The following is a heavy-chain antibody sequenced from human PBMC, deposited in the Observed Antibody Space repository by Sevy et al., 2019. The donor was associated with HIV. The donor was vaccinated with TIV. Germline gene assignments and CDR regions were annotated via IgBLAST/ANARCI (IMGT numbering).Heavy chain of an antibody. CDR3: ARESRASNYYGSGSYYNFGDAFDI. Sequence: ASVKVSCKASGYTFTSYYMHWVRQAPGQGLEWMGIINPSGGSTSYAQKFQGRVTMTRDTSTSTVYMELSSLRSEDTAVYYLARESRASNYYGSGSYYNFGDAFDIWGQGTMVTVSS. D-gene: IGHD3-10*01. CDR1: GYTFTSYY. CDR2: INPSGGST. V-gene: IGHV1-46*01. J-gene: IGHJ3*02.